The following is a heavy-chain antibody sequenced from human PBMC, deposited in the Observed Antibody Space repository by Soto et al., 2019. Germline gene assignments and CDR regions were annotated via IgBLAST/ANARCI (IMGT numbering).Heavy chain of an antibody. J-gene: IGHJ5*02. CDR3: ARGRDSGFIRRYNWFDP. D-gene: IGHD5-12*01. CDR2: INHSGST. Sequence: SETLSLTCAVYGGSFSGYYWSWIRQPPGKRLEWIGEINHSGSTNYNPSLKSRVTISVDTSKNQFSLKLSSVTAADTAVYYCARGRDSGFIRRYNWFDPWGQGTLVTVPS. CDR1: GGSFSGYY. V-gene: IGHV4-34*01.